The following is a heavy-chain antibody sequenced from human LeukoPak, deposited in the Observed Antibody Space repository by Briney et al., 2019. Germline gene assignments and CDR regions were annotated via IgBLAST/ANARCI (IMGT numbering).Heavy chain of an antibody. CDR3: ARSITMISAPINYFDY. D-gene: IGHD3-22*01. Sequence: SETLSLTCTVSGGSISNYYWSWIRQPPGKGLEWIGYVHYSGSTNYNPSLKSRVTISVDTSKNQFSLKLSSVTAADTAVYYCARSITMISAPINYFDYWGQGTLVTVSS. V-gene: IGHV4-59*08. CDR2: VHYSGST. J-gene: IGHJ4*02. CDR1: GGSISNYY.